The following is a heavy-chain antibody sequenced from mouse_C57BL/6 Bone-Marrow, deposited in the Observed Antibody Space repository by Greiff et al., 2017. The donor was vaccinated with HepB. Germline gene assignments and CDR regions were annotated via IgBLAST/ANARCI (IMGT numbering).Heavy chain of an antibody. CDR2: ISSGGSYT. CDR1: GFTLSSYG. J-gene: IGHJ2*01. D-gene: IGHD1-1*02. V-gene: IGHV5-6*01. Sequence: EVQLVESGGDLVKPGGSLKLSCAASGFTLSSYGRSWVRQTPDKRLGWVATISSGGSYTYYPDSVKGRFTISRDNAKNTLYLQMSSLKSEDTAMYYCARLWDYWGQGTTLTVSS. CDR3: ARLWDY.